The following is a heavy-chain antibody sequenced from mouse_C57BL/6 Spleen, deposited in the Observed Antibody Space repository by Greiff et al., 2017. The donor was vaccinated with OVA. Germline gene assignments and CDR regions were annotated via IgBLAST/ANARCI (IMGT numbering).Heavy chain of an antibody. V-gene: IGHV1-15*01. CDR1: GYTFTDYE. CDR2: IDPETGGT. D-gene: IGHD2-5*01. CDR3: TRRAYYSKGDAMDY. Sequence: QVQLQQSGAELVRPGASVTLSCKASGYTFTDYEMHWVKQTPVHGLEWIGAIDPETGGTAYNQKFKGKAILTADKSSSTAYMELRSLTSEDSAVYYCTRRAYYSKGDAMDYWGQGTPVTVSS. J-gene: IGHJ4*01.